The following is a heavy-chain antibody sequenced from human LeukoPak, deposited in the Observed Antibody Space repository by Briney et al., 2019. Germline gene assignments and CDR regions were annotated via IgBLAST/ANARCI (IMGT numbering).Heavy chain of an antibody. CDR2: INGDGSST. D-gene: IGHD2-2*01. J-gene: IGHJ4*02. CDR1: GFTFSNYW. CDR3: ARARYCSSTTCHGNDN. Sequence: GGSLRLSCAASGFTFSNYWIHWLRQAPGKGLVWVSRINGDGSSTSYADSVKGRFTISRDNAKNTLYLQMNSLGAEDTALYFCARARYCSSTTCHGNDNWGQGTLVTVSS. V-gene: IGHV3-74*01.